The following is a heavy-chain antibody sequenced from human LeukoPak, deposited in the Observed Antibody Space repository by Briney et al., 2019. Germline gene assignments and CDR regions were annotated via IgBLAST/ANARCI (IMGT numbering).Heavy chain of an antibody. Sequence: PSETLSLTCTVSGCPISSYHGSWIRQPTGKGLEWVGYIYYSGSPIYNPSLKSRVTMSVDTSKHQFPLKLRSVTAADTAVYYCARVAQKLERIAVAGTSEWRANWYFDLWGRGTLVTVSS. CDR3: ARVAQKLERIAVAGTSEWRANWYFDL. CDR1: GCPISSYH. CDR2: IYYSGSP. J-gene: IGHJ2*01. D-gene: IGHD6-19*01. V-gene: IGHV4-59*12.